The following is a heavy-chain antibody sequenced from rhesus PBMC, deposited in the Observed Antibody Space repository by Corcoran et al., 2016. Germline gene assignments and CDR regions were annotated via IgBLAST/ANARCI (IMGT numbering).Heavy chain of an antibody. D-gene: IGHD6-31*01. CDR1: GGSISGGSG. J-gene: IGHJ4*01. CDR3: ARRPDSSGLDY. CDR2: IFGSIGST. Sequence: QVQLQESGPGLVTPSENLSLTCAVSGGSISGGSGWGWIPQPPGKGLEWIGHIFGSIGSTYYNPSRKSRVTISRDTSKNQFSLKLSSVTAADTAVYYCARRPDSSGLDYWGQGVLVTVSS. V-gene: IGHV4S7*01.